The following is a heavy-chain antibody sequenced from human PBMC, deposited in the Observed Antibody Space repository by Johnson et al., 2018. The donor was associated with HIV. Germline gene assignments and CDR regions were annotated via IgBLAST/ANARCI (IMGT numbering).Heavy chain of an antibody. CDR3: ARDSGRYSSSWATFGAFDI. CDR1: GFTFISYA. D-gene: IGHD6-13*01. V-gene: IGHV3-13*01. CDR2: IGTAGDT. Sequence: EVQLVESGGGLVQPGGSLRFSCAVSGFTFISYAMSWVRQAPGKGLEWVSAIGTAGDTYYPGSVKGRFTISRENAKNSLYLQMNSLRAGDTAVYYCARDSGRYSSSWATFGAFDIWGQGTMVTVSS. J-gene: IGHJ3*02.